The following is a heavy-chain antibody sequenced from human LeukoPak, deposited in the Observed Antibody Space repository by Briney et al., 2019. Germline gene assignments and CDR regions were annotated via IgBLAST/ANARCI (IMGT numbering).Heavy chain of an antibody. CDR1: GFTFSSYA. Sequence: GGSLRLSCAASGFTFSSYAMSWVRQAPGKGLEWVSAISGSGGTTYYADSVRGRFTISRDTSKNMVFLQMNSLRVEDTAVYYCARGIDYWGRGTLVTVSS. V-gene: IGHV3-23*01. CDR2: ISGSGGTT. J-gene: IGHJ4*02. CDR3: ARGIDY.